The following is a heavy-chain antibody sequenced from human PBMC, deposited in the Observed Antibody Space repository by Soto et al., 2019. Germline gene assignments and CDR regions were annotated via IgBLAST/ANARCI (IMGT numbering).Heavy chain of an antibody. V-gene: IGHV1-46*01. J-gene: IGHJ4*02. Sequence: GASVKVSCKASGYTFTSYYMHWVRQAPGQGLGWMGIINPSGGSTSYAQKFQGRVTMTRDTSTSTVYMELSSLRSEDTAVYYCARDRGAGYDSSGYYLGYWGQGTLVTVSS. CDR1: GYTFTSYY. D-gene: IGHD3-22*01. CDR2: INPSGGST. CDR3: ARDRGAGYDSSGYYLGY.